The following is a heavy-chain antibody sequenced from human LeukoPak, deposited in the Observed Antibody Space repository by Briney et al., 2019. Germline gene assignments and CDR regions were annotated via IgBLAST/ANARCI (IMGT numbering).Heavy chain of an antibody. V-gene: IGHV4-4*07. Sequence: PSETLSLTCTVSDASVTTYSWSWLRQPAGKGLEWIGRVYYSGATKYNPSLKSRVTISADTSKNQFSLKLPSVTAADTAVYYCARDHYGSGSYQAYFDYWGHGIHVTLSS. CDR2: VYYSGAT. CDR1: DASVTTYS. D-gene: IGHD3-10*01. J-gene: IGHJ4*01. CDR3: ARDHYGSGSYQAYFDY.